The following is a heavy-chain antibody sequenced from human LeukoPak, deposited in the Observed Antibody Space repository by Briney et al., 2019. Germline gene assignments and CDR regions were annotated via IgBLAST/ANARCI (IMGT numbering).Heavy chain of an antibody. CDR3: ARDAIAARPGYYYYYMDV. CDR2: IYTSGST. CDR1: GGSISSGSHY. J-gene: IGHJ6*03. Sequence: SQTLSLTCTVSGGSISSGSHYWTWIRQPAGKGLEWIGRIYTSGSTNYNPSLKSRVTMSVDTSKNQFSLKLSSVTAADTAVYYCARDAIAARPGYYYYYMDVWGKGTTVTVSS. D-gene: IGHD6-6*01. V-gene: IGHV4-61*02.